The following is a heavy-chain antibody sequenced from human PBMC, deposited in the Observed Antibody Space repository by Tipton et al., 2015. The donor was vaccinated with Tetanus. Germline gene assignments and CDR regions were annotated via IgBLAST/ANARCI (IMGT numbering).Heavy chain of an antibody. D-gene: IGHD2/OR15-2a*01. CDR1: GDSINSGDYY. Sequence: LVKPTQTLSLTCSVSGDSINSGDYYWSWIRQPPGKGLEWIGYIYYSGSTYYNPSLKSRVTISIDTSKNQFSLRLSSVTAADTAVYYCSSSPGNHYLAFFDYWGRGTLVTVSS. V-gene: IGHV4-30-4*01. CDR3: SSSPGNHYLAFFDY. CDR2: IYYSGST. J-gene: IGHJ4*02.